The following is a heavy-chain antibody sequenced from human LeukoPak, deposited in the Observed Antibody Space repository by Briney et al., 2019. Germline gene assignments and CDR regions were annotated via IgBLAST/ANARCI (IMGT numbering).Heavy chain of an antibody. V-gene: IGHV1-18*01. CDR2: ISAYNGNT. CDR3: ARDRGPDRDYYYYYGMDV. J-gene: IGHJ6*02. Sequence: WASVKVSCKASGYTFTSHGISWVRQAPGQGLEWMGWISAYNGNTNYAQKLQGRVTMTTDTSTSTAYMELRSLRSDDTAVYYCARDRGPDRDYYYYYGMDVWGQGTTVTVSS. CDR1: GYTFTSHG. D-gene: IGHD3-10*01.